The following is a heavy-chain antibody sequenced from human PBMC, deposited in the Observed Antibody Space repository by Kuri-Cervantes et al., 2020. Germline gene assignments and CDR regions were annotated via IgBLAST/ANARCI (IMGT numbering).Heavy chain of an antibody. CDR1: GFTFSSYS. J-gene: IGHJ6*02. CDR2: ISSSSSYI. D-gene: IGHD3-9*01. CDR3: ARHKYDILTGEYYYYYYGMDV. V-gene: IGHV3-21*01. Sequence: GESLKISCAASGFTFSSYSMNWVRQAPGKGLEWVSSISSSSSYIYYADSVKGRFTISRDNAKNSLYLQMNSLRAEDTAVYYCARHKYDILTGEYYYYYYGMDVWGQGTTVTVSS.